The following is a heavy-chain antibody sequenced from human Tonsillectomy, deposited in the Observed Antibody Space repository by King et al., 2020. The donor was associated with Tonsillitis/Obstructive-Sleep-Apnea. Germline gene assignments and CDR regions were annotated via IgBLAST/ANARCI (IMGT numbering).Heavy chain of an antibody. V-gene: IGHV4-34*01. J-gene: IGHJ3*02. CDR1: GGSLRGYY. CDR2: INRGGST. CDR3: ARVAPDKGDAFDI. Sequence: VQLQQWGAGLLRPSETLSLPCAVYGGSLRGYYWSWIRQPPGKGLEWIGKINRGGSTNYNPSLKSRVTISVDTSKNQLSLELTSVTAADTSIYYCARVAPDKGDAFDIWGQGTTVTVSS.